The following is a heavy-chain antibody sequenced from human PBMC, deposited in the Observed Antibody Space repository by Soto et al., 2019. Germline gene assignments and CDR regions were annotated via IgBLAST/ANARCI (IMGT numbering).Heavy chain of an antibody. CDR2: IDPSDSYT. J-gene: IGHJ6*02. D-gene: IGHD4-17*01. V-gene: IGHV5-10-1*01. CDR1: GYSFTIYW. Sequence: HGESLKISCKGSGYSFTIYWISWVRQMPGKGLEWMGRIDPSDSYTNYSPSFQGHVTISADKSISTAYLQWSSLKASDTAMYYCARHADYGIYYYGMDVWGQGTTVTVSS. CDR3: ARHADYGIYYYGMDV.